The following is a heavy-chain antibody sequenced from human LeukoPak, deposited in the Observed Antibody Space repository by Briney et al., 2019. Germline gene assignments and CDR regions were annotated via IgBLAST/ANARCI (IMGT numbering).Heavy chain of an antibody. CDR1: GFTFSSYW. Sequence: GGSLRLSCAASGFTFSSYWMSWVRQAPGKGVEWVANIKQDGSEKYYVDSAKGRFTISRDNDKNSLFLQMTSLRAEDTAVYYCARVGGRYSPLGYWGQGTLVTVSS. CDR3: ARVGGRYSPLGY. V-gene: IGHV3-7*01. D-gene: IGHD3-16*02. CDR2: IKQDGSEK. J-gene: IGHJ4*02.